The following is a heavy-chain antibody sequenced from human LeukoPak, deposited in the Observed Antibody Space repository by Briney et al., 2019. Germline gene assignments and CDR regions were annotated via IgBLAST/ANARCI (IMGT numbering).Heavy chain of an antibody. Sequence: ASVKVSCKASGYTFTGYYMHWVRQAPGQGLEWMGWMNPNSGNTGYAQKFQGRVTMTRNTSISTAYMELSSLRSEDTAVYYCARVHRERGPFSSWKVFDYWGQGTLVTVSS. J-gene: IGHJ4*02. D-gene: IGHD1-1*01. CDR2: MNPNSGNT. V-gene: IGHV1-8*02. CDR3: ARVHRERGPFSSWKVFDY. CDR1: GYTFTGYY.